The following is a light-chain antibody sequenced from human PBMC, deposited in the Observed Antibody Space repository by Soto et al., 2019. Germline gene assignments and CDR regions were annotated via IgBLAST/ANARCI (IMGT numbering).Light chain of an antibody. Sequence: EVVLTQSPGTLSLSSGERATLSCRASQSVINSYLAWYQQKPGQAPRLLLYGAYNRATGIPDRFSGSGSGTDFTLTISRLEPEDFAVYYCQQYGTLPPRYTFGQGTKLEIK. CDR2: GAY. CDR3: QQYGTLPPRYT. V-gene: IGKV3-20*01. J-gene: IGKJ2*01. CDR1: QSVINSY.